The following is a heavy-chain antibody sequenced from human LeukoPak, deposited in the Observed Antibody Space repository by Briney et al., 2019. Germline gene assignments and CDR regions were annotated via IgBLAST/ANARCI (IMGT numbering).Heavy chain of an antibody. D-gene: IGHD3-22*01. V-gene: IGHV1-46*01. J-gene: IGHJ4*02. CDR3: ARGGYYDSSGP. Sequence: ASVKVSCKASGYSFTKYFIHWVRQAPGQGLEWVGVINPSDGTTGDAQRVQGRVTMTRDTSTSTIYMELSSLTSDDTAVYFCARGGYYDSSGPWGQGTLVTVSS. CDR2: INPSDGTT. CDR1: GYSFTKYF.